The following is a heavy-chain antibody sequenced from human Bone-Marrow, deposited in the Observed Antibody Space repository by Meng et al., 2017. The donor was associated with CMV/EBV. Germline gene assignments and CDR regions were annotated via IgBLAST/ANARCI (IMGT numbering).Heavy chain of an antibody. Sequence: GGSLRLSCAASGFTFSSYDMHWVRQGPGKGLEWVAVISNDGSNKYYADSVKGRFTISRDNSKNTLYVQMNSLRAEDTAVYYCARPLTMYQPPGVWGQGTLVTVSS. CDR1: GFTFSSYD. D-gene: IGHD2-2*01. CDR2: ISNDGSNK. CDR3: ARPLTMYQPPGV. J-gene: IGHJ4*02. V-gene: IGHV3-30*04.